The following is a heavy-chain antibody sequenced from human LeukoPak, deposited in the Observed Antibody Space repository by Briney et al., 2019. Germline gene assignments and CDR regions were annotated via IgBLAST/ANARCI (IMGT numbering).Heavy chain of an antibody. V-gene: IGHV1-8*01. Sequence: GASVTVSCKASGYTFTSYDINWVRQATGQGLEWMGWMNPNSGNTGYAQKFQDRVTMTRNTSISTAYMELSGLRSEDTAMYYCARKTLYGSGKSWFDPWGQGTLVTVSS. D-gene: IGHD3-10*01. CDR3: ARKTLYGSGKSWFDP. CDR2: MNPNSGNT. J-gene: IGHJ5*02. CDR1: GYTFTSYD.